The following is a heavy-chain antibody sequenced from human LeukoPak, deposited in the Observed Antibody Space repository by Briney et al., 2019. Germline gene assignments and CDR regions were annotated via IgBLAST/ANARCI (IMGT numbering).Heavy chain of an antibody. CDR1: LDPTTSNF. CDR2: IHRSGSP. Sequence: SETLSLTCTVSLDPTTSNFCSWVRQPPGKGLEWIGEIHRSGSPNYNPSLQSRVTISIDRSRNQIVLELSSVTAADTAVYYCAREILGGFNPGAYWGQGILVTVSS. V-gene: IGHV4-4*02. D-gene: IGHD1-14*01. CDR3: AREILGGFNPGAY. J-gene: IGHJ4*02.